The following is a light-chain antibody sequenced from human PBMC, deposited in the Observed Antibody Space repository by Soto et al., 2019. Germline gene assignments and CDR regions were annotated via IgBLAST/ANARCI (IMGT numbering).Light chain of an antibody. CDR2: GAS. CDR3: QQYNNWPWT. V-gene: IGKV3-15*01. CDR1: QSVSSN. Sequence: EIVLTQHPATLSVSPGERATLSCRASQSVSSNLAWYQQKPGQAPRLLIYGASTRATGIPARFSGSGSGTEFTLTISSLQSEDFAVYYCQQYNNWPWTFGQGTKVDI. J-gene: IGKJ1*01.